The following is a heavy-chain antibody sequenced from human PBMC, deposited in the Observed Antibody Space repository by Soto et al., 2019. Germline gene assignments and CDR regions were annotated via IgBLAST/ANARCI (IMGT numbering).Heavy chain of an antibody. CDR3: ASSYGSGYRAFDY. Sequence: QVQLVQSGAEVKRPGSSVKVSCKASGDTFNFYSINWVRQAPGLGLEWMGRVNPIVSMSNYAQKFQGRVTMTADTSTSTAYLERSSLRSDDTAIYYCASSYGSGYRAFDYWGQGALCTVSS. CDR2: VNPIVSMS. V-gene: IGHV1-69*02. D-gene: IGHD3-10*01. J-gene: IGHJ4*02. CDR1: GDTFNFYS.